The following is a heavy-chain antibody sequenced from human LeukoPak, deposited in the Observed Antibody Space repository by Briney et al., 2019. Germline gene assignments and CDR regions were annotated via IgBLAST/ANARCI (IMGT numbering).Heavy chain of an antibody. CDR1: GFTVSSNY. CDR2: IYSGGST. J-gene: IGHJ4*02. CDR3: AINRNYYDSSGYREVDY. Sequence: GGSLRLSCAASGFTVSSNYMSWVRQAPGKGLEWVSVIYSGGSTYYADSVKGRFTISRDNSKNTPYLQMKSLRAEDTAVYYCAINRNYYDSSGYREVDYWGQGTLVTVSS. D-gene: IGHD3-22*01. V-gene: IGHV3-53*01.